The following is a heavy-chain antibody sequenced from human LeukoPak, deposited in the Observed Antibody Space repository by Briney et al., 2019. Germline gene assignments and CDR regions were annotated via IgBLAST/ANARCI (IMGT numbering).Heavy chain of an antibody. V-gene: IGHV2-70*11. Sequence: SGPTLVNPTETLTLTCTFSGFSLSASGMCVTWIRQPPGGALEWLARIDWDGDKWYNTSLKTRLIISEVTSKNQVVLRMTNMDPVDTATYYCARVRIAPDTIPHDDWGQGTLVTVSS. CDR1: GFSLSASGMC. CDR2: IDWDGDK. D-gene: IGHD2-2*02. CDR3: ARVRIAPDTIPHDD. J-gene: IGHJ4*02.